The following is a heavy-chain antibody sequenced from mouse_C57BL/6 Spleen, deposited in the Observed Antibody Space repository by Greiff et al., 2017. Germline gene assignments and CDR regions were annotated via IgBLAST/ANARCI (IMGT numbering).Heavy chain of an antibody. Sequence: QVQLQQPWAELVKPGASVKMSCKASGYTFTSYWITWVKQRPGQGLEWIGDIYPGSGSTNYNEKFKSKATLTVDTSSSTAYMQLSSLTSEDSAVYYGARRYDYEGKGYYFDYWGQGTTLTVSS. V-gene: IGHV1-55*01. D-gene: IGHD2-4*01. J-gene: IGHJ2*01. CDR1: GYTFTSYW. CDR2: IYPGSGST. CDR3: ARRYDYEGKGYYFDY.